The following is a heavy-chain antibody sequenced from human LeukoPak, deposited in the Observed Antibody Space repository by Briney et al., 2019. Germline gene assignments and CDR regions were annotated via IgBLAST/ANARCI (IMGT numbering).Heavy chain of an antibody. D-gene: IGHD2-21*02. CDR2: ISYDGSNK. V-gene: IGHV3-30*18. J-gene: IGHJ5*02. CDR1: GFNFSSYG. Sequence: GSLRLSCAASGFNFSSYGMHWVRQAPGKGLEWVAVISYDGSNKYYADSVKGRFTISRDNSKNTLYLQMNSLRAEDTAVYYCAKDVTGGWFDPWGQGTLVTVSS. CDR3: AKDVTGGWFDP.